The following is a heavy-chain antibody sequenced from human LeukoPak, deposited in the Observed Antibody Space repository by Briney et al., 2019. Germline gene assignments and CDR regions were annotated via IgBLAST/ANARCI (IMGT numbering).Heavy chain of an antibody. CDR3: TRDQTPYY. CDR2: ITSNGYSV. J-gene: IGHJ4*02. CDR1: GFTFSNAW. Sequence: PGGSLRLSCAASGFTFSNAWMSWVRQAPGKGLEWVSYITSNGYSVYYAASVKGRFTISRDNAKNSLYLQMNSLRAEDTAVYYCTRDQTPYYWGQGTLVTVSS. V-gene: IGHV3-11*04.